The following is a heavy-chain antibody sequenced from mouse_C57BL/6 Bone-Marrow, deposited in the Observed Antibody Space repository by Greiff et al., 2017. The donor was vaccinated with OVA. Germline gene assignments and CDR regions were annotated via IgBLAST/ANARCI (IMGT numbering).Heavy chain of an antibody. CDR2: ISDGGSYT. J-gene: IGHJ4*01. D-gene: IGHD1-1*01. CDR3: ARESHYYGSSSYYAMDY. V-gene: IGHV5-4*01. Sequence: EVKLVESGGGLVKPGGSLKLSCAASGFTFSSYALSWVRQTPEKRLEWVATISDGGSYTYYPDNVKGRFTISRDNAKNNLYLQMSHLKSEDTAMYYCARESHYYGSSSYYAMDYWGQGTSVTVSS. CDR1: GFTFSSYA.